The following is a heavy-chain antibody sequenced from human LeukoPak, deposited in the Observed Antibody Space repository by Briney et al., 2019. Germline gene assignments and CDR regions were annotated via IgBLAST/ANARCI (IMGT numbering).Heavy chain of an antibody. J-gene: IGHJ3*02. D-gene: IGHD3/OR15-3a*01. Sequence: ASVKVSCKASGYTFTGYYMHWVSQAPGQGLECMGWINPNSGGTNYAQKLQGRVTMTRATSISTAYMELSRLRSDDTAVYYCARDPGLGLHVAFDIWGQGTMVTVSS. CDR2: INPNSGGT. CDR3: ARDPGLGLHVAFDI. CDR1: GYTFTGYY. V-gene: IGHV1-2*02.